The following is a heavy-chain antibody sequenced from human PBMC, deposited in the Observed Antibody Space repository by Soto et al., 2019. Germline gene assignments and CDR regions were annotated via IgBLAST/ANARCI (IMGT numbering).Heavy chain of an antibody. CDR2: ISYDGSNK. V-gene: IGHV3-30-3*01. CDR3: ARDRPLESRRYSSSSYGMDV. D-gene: IGHD6-6*01. J-gene: IGHJ6*02. CDR1: GFTFSSYA. Sequence: GGSLRLSCAASGFTFSSYAMHWVRQAPGKGLEWVAVISYDGSNKYYADSVKGRFTISRDNSKNTLYLQMNSLRAEDTAVYYCARDRPLESRRYSSSSYGMDVWGQGTTVTVSS.